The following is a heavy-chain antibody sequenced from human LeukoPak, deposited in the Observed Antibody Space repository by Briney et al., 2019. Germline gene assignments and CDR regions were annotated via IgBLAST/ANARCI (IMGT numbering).Heavy chain of an antibody. Sequence: SETLSLTRTVSGGSISSYYWSWIRQPPGKGLEWIGYIYYSGSTNYNPSLKSRVTISVDTSKNQFSLKLSSVTAADTAVYYCARYHQPSGPNWLDRWGQGTLVTVSS. D-gene: IGHD2-15*01. CDR3: ARYHQPSGPNWLDR. J-gene: IGHJ5*02. V-gene: IGHV4-59*01. CDR2: IYYSGST. CDR1: GGSISSYY.